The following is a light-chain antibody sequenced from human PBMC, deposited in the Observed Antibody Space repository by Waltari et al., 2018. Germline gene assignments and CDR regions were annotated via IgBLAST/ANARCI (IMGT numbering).Light chain of an antibody. Sequence: QSVLTQPPSVSGAPGQRLTISCTGSSSNIGAGYDVHWYQQVPGTAPKLLIYGNRKRPSGVPDRFYASKSGNSAALAITGLQAEDEADYYCHSYDSSLGGWVFGGGTKLTVL. J-gene: IGLJ3*02. CDR3: HSYDSSLGGWV. V-gene: IGLV1-40*01. CDR2: GNR. CDR1: SSNIGAGYD.